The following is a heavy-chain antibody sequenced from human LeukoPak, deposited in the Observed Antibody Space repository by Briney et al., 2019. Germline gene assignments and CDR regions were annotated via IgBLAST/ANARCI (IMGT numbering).Heavy chain of an antibody. D-gene: IGHD6-6*01. Sequence: ASVKVSCKASGYTFTSYGISWVRQAPGQGLEWMGWISAYNGNTNYAQKLQGRVTMTTDTSTSTAYMELRSLRSDDTAVYYCARVRRHSSSGYNWFDPWGQGTLVTVSS. CDR3: ARVRRHSSSGYNWFDP. CDR2: ISAYNGNT. J-gene: IGHJ5*02. CDR1: GYTFTSYG. V-gene: IGHV1-18*01.